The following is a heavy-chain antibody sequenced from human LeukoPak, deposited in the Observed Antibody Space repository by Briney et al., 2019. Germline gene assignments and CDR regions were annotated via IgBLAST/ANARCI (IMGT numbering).Heavy chain of an antibody. CDR3: AREIGGSANNDY. D-gene: IGHD1/OR15-1a*01. J-gene: IGHJ4*02. CDR2: IIPILGIA. V-gene: IGHV1-69*04. Sequence: SSVKVSCKASGGTFSSYAISWVRQAPGQGLEWMGRIIPILGIANYAQKFQGRVTITADKSTSTAYMELSSLRSEDTAVYYCAREIGGSANNDYWGQGTLVPVSS. CDR1: GGTFSSYA.